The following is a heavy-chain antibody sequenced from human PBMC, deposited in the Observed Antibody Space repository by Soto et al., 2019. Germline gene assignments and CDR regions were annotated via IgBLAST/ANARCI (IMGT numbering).Heavy chain of an antibody. J-gene: IGHJ4*02. CDR3: ATAEAYIAALDKYYFDY. D-gene: IGHD6-6*01. CDR2: FDPEDGET. CDR1: GYTLTELS. V-gene: IGHV1-24*01. Sequence: ASVKVSCKVSGYTLTELSMHWVRQAPGKGLEWMGGFDPEDGETIYAQKFQGRVTMTEDTSTDTAYMELSSLRSEDTAVYYCATAEAYIAALDKYYFDYWGQGTLVTVSS.